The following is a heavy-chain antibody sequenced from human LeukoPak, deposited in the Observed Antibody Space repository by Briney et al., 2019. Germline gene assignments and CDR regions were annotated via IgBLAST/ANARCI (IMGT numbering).Heavy chain of an antibody. CDR1: GFPFSEAW. Sequence: GGSLRLSCAVSGFPFSEAWMGWVRQAPGKGLEWVGRITSTTDGGTTDHAAPVRGRFTISRDDSKTTLYLQMNSLKTEDTAVYYCTTYLTTRGQGTLVTVSS. V-gene: IGHV3-15*01. CDR2: ITSTTDGGTT. J-gene: IGHJ4*02. D-gene: IGHD4/OR15-4a*01. CDR3: TTYLTT.